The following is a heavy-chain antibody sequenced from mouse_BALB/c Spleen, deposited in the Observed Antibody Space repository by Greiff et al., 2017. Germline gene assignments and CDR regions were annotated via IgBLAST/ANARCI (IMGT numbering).Heavy chain of an antibody. D-gene: IGHD2-10*01. CDR3: ARAYYGSYAMDY. V-gene: IGHV1S127*01. J-gene: IGHJ4*01. CDR1: GYSFTSYW. Sequence: VQLQQSGPQLVRPGASVKISCKASGYSFTSYWMHWVKQRPGQGLEWIGMIDPSDSETRLNQKFKDKATLTVDKSSSTAYMQISSPTSEDSAVYYCARAYYGSYAMDYWGQGTSVTVSA. CDR2: IDPSDSET.